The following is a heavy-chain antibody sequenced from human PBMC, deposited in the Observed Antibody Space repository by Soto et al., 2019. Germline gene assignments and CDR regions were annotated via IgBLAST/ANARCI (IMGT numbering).Heavy chain of an antibody. CDR3: ARRVHHYDTSGSSRYYFDY. CDR2: NYPGDSDT. CDR1: GYSFTKYG. J-gene: IGHJ4*02. Sequence: EVQLVQSGAEVKKPGESLKISCKGSGYSFTKYGIGWVRQMPGKGLEWMGNNYPGDSDTRYSPSFQGQVTISADKSISTAYLQWRSLKASDTAIYYCARRVHHYDTSGSSRYYFDYWGQGTLVTVSS. V-gene: IGHV5-51*03. D-gene: IGHD3-22*01.